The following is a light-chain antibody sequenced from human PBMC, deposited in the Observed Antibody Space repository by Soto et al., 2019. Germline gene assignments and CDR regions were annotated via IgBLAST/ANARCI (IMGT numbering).Light chain of an antibody. V-gene: IGKV3-20*01. CDR1: QSVSSSY. Sequence: EIVLTQSPGTLSLSPGERATLSCRASQSVSSSYLAWYQQKPGQGPRLLIYGASSRATGIPDRFSGSGSGTDFTLTISRLEPEDFAVYYCQKYGCSSWTFGQGTKVEI. J-gene: IGKJ1*01. CDR2: GAS. CDR3: QKYGCSSWT.